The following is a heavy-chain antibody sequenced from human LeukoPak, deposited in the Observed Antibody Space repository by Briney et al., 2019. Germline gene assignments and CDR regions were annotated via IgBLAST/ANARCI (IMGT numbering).Heavy chain of an antibody. J-gene: IGHJ4*02. CDR1: GYTFTGYY. CDR3: ARGPTELDIVVVPAAIPSDY. Sequence: ASVKVSCKASGYTFTGYYMHWVRQAPGQGLEWMGWINPNSGGTNYAQKFQGRVTMTRDTSIGTAYMELSRLRSDDTAVYYCARGPTELDIVVVPAAIPSDYWGQGTLVTVSS. V-gene: IGHV1-2*02. CDR2: INPNSGGT. D-gene: IGHD2-2*02.